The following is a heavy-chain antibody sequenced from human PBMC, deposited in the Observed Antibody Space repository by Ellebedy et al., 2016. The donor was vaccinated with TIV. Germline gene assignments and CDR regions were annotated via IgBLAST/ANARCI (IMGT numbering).Heavy chain of an antibody. J-gene: IGHJ4*02. CDR2: VYPGDSDA. CDR3: ARHELGSNAAFDY. D-gene: IGHD7-27*01. Sequence: GESLKISXKGSGYDFDNFWIAWVRQTPGKGLEWMGVVYPGDSDAKYSPSFQGHVTISFDNSITTAYLQWSSLEASDTAMYYCARHELGSNAAFDYWGQGTLVTVSS. V-gene: IGHV5-51*01. CDR1: GYDFDNFW.